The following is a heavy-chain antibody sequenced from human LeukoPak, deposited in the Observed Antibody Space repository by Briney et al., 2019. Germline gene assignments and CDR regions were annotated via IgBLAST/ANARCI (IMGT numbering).Heavy chain of an antibody. CDR2: IYDSGST. J-gene: IGHJ4*02. D-gene: IGHD6-19*01. CDR3: ASNGWYCLDY. Sequence: SSETLSLTCTVSGGSIRSSYYYWGWIRQPPGKGLEWIGSIYDSGSTYYNPSLKSRVTISVDTSKNQFSLKLSSVTAADTAVYYCASNGWYCLDYWGQGTLVTVSS. CDR1: GGSIRSSYYY. V-gene: IGHV4-39*07.